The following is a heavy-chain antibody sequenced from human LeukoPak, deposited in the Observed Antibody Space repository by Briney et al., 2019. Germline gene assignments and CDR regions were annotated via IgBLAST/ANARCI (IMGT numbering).Heavy chain of an antibody. CDR3: ARGGEGELFAWLDF. CDR1: GFTFSDAW. J-gene: IGHJ4*02. CDR2: INQDGSEK. V-gene: IGHV3-7*02. Sequence: TGGSLRLSCAASGFTFSDAWMYWVRQAPGKGLECVATINQDGSEKDYLDSVNGRFTISRDNAKNSLYLQMNSLRVEDTAVYYCARGGEGELFAWLDFWGQGTLVTVSS. D-gene: IGHD3-10*01.